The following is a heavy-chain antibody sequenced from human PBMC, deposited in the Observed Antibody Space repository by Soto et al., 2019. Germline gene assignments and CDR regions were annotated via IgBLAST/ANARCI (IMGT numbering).Heavy chain of an antibody. Sequence: SETRPRTCALYGGSFSRYYCRWVREPPEKGMEWIGEINHSVSTNYNPSLKRRVTISVDTSKNQFSLELRSVPAVDTDVYYCARTPNLYGSRSYYPFDCWGEGTLVTVS. CDR2: INHSVST. CDR1: GGSFSRYY. V-gene: IGHV4-34*01. D-gene: IGHD3-10*01. J-gene: IGHJ4*02. CDR3: ARTPNLYGSRSYYPFDC.